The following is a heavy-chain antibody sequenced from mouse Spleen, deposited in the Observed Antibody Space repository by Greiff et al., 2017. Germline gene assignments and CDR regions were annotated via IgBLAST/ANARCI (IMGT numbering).Heavy chain of an antibody. Sequence: EVKLMESGGGLVKPGGSLKLSCAASGFTFSSYAMSWVRQTPEKRLEWVATISSGGSYTYYPDSVKGRFTISRDNAKNTLYLQMSSLRSEDTAMYYCARLSSLYYFDYWGQGTTLTVSS. J-gene: IGHJ2*01. CDR3: ARLSSLYYFDY. CDR2: ISSGGSYT. D-gene: IGHD2-12*01. V-gene: IGHV5-9-1*01. CDR1: GFTFSSYA.